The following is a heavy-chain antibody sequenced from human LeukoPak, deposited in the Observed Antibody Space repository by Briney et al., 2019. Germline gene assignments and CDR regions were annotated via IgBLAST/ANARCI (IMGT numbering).Heavy chain of an antibody. CDR3: AKGYCTGTSCYSGTYDY. D-gene: IGHD2-2*02. J-gene: IGHJ4*02. Sequence: PGGSLRLSCVASGFTFSSFAMSWVRQAPGKGLEWVSAISGSGGSTYYADSVKGRFTISRDNSKNTLYLQMNSLRAEDTAVYYCAKGYCTGTSCYSGTYDYWGQGTLVTVSS. CDR2: ISGSGGST. CDR1: GFTFSSFA. V-gene: IGHV3-23*01.